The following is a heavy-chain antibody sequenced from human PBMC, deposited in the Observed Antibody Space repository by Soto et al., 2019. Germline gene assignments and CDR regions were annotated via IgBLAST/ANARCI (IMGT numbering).Heavy chain of an antibody. CDR3: ARPRPYCGGDCPDS. Sequence: GGSLRLSCAASGFTFSSYWMHWVRQAPGKGLVWVSRINSDGSSTSYADSVKGRFTISRDNAKNPLYLQMNSLRAEDTAVYYCARPRPYCGGDCPDSWGQGTLVTVSS. J-gene: IGHJ4*02. D-gene: IGHD2-21*02. V-gene: IGHV3-74*01. CDR2: INSDGSST. CDR1: GFTFSSYW.